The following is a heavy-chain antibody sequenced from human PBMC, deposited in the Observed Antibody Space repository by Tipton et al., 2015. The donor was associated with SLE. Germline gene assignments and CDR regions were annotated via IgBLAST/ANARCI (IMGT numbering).Heavy chain of an antibody. V-gene: IGHV3-33*07. D-gene: IGHD6-6*01. CDR3: AAQLAARPFDY. J-gene: IGHJ4*02. CDR1: RFTFTWYT. CDR2: IWYDGSNK. Sequence: SLRLSCAASRFTFTWYTMSWVRQAPGKGLEWVAIIWYDGSNKYYADSVKGRFTISRDNSKNTLYLQMNSLRAEDTAVYYCAAQLAARPFDYWGQGTLVTVSS.